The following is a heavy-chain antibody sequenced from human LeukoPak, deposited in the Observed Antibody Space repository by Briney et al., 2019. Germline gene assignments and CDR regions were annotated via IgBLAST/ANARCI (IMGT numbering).Heavy chain of an antibody. D-gene: IGHD5-18*01. CDR2: ISSSSSYI. CDR1: GFTFSSYS. Sequence: GGSLRLSCAASGFTFSSYSMNWVRQAPGKGLEWVSSISSSSSYIFYAHSVKGRFTISRDNAKNSLYRQMNSLRAEDTAVYYCASGPTPLYSYGYEVDYWGQGTLVTVSS. V-gene: IGHV3-21*01. J-gene: IGHJ4*02. CDR3: ASGPTPLYSYGYEVDY.